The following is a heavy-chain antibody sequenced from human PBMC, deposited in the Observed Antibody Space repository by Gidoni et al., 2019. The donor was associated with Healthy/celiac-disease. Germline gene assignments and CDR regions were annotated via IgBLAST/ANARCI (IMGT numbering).Heavy chain of an antibody. V-gene: IGHV4-4*07. Sequence: QVQLQESGPGLVKPSETLSLTCPVSGGSISSYYWSWIRQPAGKGLEWIGRIYTSGSTNYNPSLKSRVTMSVDTSKNQFSLKLSSVTAADTAVYYCARLVVAATDYYYYYGMDVWGQGTTVTVSS. CDR2: IYTSGST. CDR1: GGSISSYY. J-gene: IGHJ6*02. D-gene: IGHD2-15*01. CDR3: ARLVVAATDYYYYYGMDV.